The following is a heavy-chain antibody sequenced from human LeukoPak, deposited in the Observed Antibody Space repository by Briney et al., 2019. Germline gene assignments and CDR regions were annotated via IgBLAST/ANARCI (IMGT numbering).Heavy chain of an antibody. CDR1: GYTFTSYG. CDR3: ARDARIAVSYYIDY. J-gene: IGHJ4*02. V-gene: IGHV1-18*01. D-gene: IGHD6-19*01. CDR2: ISAYNGNT. Sequence: ASVKVTCKASGYTFTSYGISWVRQAPGQGLEWMGWISAYNGNTNYAQKLQGRVTMTTDTSTSTAYMELRSLRSDDTAVYYCARDARIAVSYYIDYWGQGTLVTVSS.